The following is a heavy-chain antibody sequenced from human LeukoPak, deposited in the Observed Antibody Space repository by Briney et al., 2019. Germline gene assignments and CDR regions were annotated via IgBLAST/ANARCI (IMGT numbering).Heavy chain of an antibody. CDR3: VRLYDDYTNGHFDS. V-gene: IGHV3-30*04. CDR1: GFTFSSYV. Sequence: PGGSLRLSCAASGFTFSSYVMHWVRQAPGKGLEWVAIISYDGSNEYYADSVKGRFTISRDNSKNTLYLQMNSLRAEDTAVYYCVRLYDDYTNGHFDSWGQGTLVTVSS. J-gene: IGHJ4*02. D-gene: IGHD4-11*01. CDR2: ISYDGSNE.